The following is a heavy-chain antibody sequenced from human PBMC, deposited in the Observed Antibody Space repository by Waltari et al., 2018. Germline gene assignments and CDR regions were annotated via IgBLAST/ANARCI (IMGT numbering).Heavy chain of an antibody. Sequence: EVQLVESGGGLVQPGGSLRLSCAASGFTFSNYWMTWVRQAPGKGLGWVANIKQDGSAKYYVDSVKGRFTISRDNARNSLFLQMDSLRAEDTAVYYCARLAVWVAQEDFWGQGTLVTVSS. CDR3: ARLAVWVAQEDF. CDR2: IKQDGSAK. J-gene: IGHJ4*02. V-gene: IGHV3-7*01. CDR1: GFTFSNYW. D-gene: IGHD1-26*01.